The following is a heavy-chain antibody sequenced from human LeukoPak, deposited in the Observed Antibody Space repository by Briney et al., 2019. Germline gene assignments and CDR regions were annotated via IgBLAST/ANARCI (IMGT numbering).Heavy chain of an antibody. Sequence: GGSLRLSCAASGFTFSSYAMSWVRQAPGKGQEWVSAISGSGGSTYYADSVKGRFTISRDNSKNTLYLQMNSLRAEDTAVYYCAKRRISSSTEFDYWGQGTLVTVSS. CDR2: ISGSGGST. V-gene: IGHV3-23*01. D-gene: IGHD2-2*01. CDR3: AKRRISSSTEFDY. J-gene: IGHJ4*02. CDR1: GFTFSSYA.